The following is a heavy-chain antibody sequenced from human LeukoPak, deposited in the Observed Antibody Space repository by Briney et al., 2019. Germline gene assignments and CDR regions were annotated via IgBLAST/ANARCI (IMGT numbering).Heavy chain of an antibody. J-gene: IGHJ3*01. D-gene: IGHD2-2*02. Sequence: GESLKISCKGSGYSFTSYWIGWVRQMPGKGLEWMGIIYPGDSDTRYSPSFQGQVTISADKSNTTAYLQWSSLKASDTAMYYCARNGCRSTSCYTSYLDAFDGSGQGRIVTASS. V-gene: IGHV5-51*01. CDR2: IYPGDSDT. CDR1: GYSFTSYW. CDR3: ARNGCRSTSCYTSYLDAFDG.